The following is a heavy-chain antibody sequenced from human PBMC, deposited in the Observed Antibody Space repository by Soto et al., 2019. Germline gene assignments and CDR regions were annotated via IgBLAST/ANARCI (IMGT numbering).Heavy chain of an antibody. CDR3: ARIVVVPAAILGFEY. D-gene: IGHD2-2*01. V-gene: IGHV4-31*03. CDR2: IYYSGST. J-gene: IGHJ4*02. Sequence: SETLSLTCTVSGGSISSSSYYWGWIRQPPGKGLEWIGYIYYSGSTYYNPSLKSRVTISVDTSKNQFSLELSSVTAADTAVYYCARIVVVPAAILGFEYWGQGTLVTVSS. CDR1: GGSISSSSYY.